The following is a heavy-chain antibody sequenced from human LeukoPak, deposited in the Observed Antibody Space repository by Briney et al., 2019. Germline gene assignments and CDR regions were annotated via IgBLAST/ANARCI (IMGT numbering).Heavy chain of an antibody. J-gene: IGHJ4*02. V-gene: IGHV3-30*04. CDR1: GFTFSSYA. D-gene: IGHD2-2*01. CDR3: ARDRCSSTSCYGGYFDY. CDR2: ISYDGSNK. Sequence: GGSLRLSCAASGFTFSSYAMHWVRQAPGKGLEWVAVISYDGSNKYYADSVKGRFTISSDNSKNTLYLQMNGLRAEDTAVYYCARDRCSSTSCYGGYFDYWGQGTLVTVSS.